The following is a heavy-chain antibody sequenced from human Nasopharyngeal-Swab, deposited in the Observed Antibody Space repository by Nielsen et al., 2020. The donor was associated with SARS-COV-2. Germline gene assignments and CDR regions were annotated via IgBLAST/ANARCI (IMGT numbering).Heavy chain of an antibody. V-gene: IGHV3-21*01. CDR2: IGSSGSLS. CDR3: ARNYYDNSGYYPDAFDI. Sequence: GGSLRLSCAASWLTFSSYRMNWVRQAPGKGLEWVSVIGSSGSLSYNADSVKGRFTISRDNDKNSLYLQMNSLRVEDTAVYYCARNYYDNSGYYPDAFDIWGHGTKVTVSS. J-gene: IGHJ3*02. D-gene: IGHD3-22*01. CDR1: WLTFSSYR.